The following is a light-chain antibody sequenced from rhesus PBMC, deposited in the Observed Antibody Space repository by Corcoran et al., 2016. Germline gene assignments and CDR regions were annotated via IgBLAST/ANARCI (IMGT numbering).Light chain of an antibody. V-gene: IGKV1-22*01. Sequence: DIQMTQSPSSLSASVGDTVTITCRASQSISSWLDWYQQKPGQAPKLLIYKASSLQSGVPSRFSGSGSGTDFTLTISSLQPEDFATYYCLQYSSSPLTFGGGTKVGLK. CDR1: QSISSW. CDR3: LQYSSSPLT. J-gene: IGKJ4*01. CDR2: KAS.